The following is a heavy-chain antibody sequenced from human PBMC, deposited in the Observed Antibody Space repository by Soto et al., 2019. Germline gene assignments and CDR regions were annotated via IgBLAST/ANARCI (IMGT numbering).Heavy chain of an antibody. J-gene: IGHJ4*02. CDR2: MNTNTGNT. Sequence: VLLVQSGADVKKPGASVKVSCKTSGYTFTEFDINWVRQAPGQGLEGMGWMNTNTGNTGYAQKFQGRVTMTRDTSISTAYLELRRLRSEDTAVYYCARVVRFFGGHAGYWGQGTLVTVSS. D-gene: IGHD3-3*01. CDR1: GYTFTEFD. V-gene: IGHV1-8*01. CDR3: ARVVRFFGGHAGY.